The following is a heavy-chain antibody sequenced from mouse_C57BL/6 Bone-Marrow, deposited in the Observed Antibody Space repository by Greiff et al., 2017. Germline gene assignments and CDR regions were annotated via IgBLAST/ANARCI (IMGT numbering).Heavy chain of an antibody. CDR1: GYTFTNYW. J-gene: IGHJ4*01. D-gene: IGHD2-5*01. Sequence: QVQLQQSGAELVRPGTSVKMSSKASGYTFTNYWIGWAKQRPGHGLEWIGDIYPGGGYTNYNEKFKGKATLTADKSSSTAYMQFSSLTSEDSAIYYCARGYSKGYYAMDYWGQGTSVTVSS. CDR3: ARGYSKGYYAMDY. CDR2: IYPGGGYT. V-gene: IGHV1-63*01.